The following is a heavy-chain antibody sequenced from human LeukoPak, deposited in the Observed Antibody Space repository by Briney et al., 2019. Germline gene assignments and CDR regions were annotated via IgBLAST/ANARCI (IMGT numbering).Heavy chain of an antibody. Sequence: GGPLRLSCAASGFTFSSYAMHWVRQAPGKGLEWVAVISYDGSNKYYADSVKGRFTISRDNSKNTLYLQMNSLRAEDTAVYYCAKDRGARIAAAGYMDVWGKGTTVTVSS. D-gene: IGHD6-13*01. J-gene: IGHJ6*03. CDR1: GFTFSSYA. CDR2: ISYDGSNK. CDR3: AKDRGARIAAAGYMDV. V-gene: IGHV3-30-3*01.